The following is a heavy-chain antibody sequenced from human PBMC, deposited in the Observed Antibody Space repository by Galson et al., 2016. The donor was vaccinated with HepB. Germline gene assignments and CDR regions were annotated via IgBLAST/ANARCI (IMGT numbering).Heavy chain of an antibody. CDR3: AKESGGSSYFDY. D-gene: IGHD1-26*01. Sequence: SLRLSCAASGFTFGSYAMSWVRQTPGKGLEWVSLISGSGLHTYYADSFKGRFTISRDNSSNTLYLQMNSLRAEDTGLYYCAKESGGSSYFDYWGQGTPVTVSS. CDR1: GFTFGSYA. J-gene: IGHJ4*02. CDR2: ISGSGLHT. V-gene: IGHV3-23*01.